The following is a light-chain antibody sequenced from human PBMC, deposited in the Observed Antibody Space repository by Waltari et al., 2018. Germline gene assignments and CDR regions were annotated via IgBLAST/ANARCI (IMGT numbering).Light chain of an antibody. CDR2: GAS. CDR1: QSVSSN. CDR3: QQYNNWPPWT. J-gene: IGKJ1*01. V-gene: IGKV3-15*01. Sequence: EIVMTQSPATLYVSPGERATLSCRASQSVSSNVAWYQQKPGQAPRLLIYGASTRATGIPARFSGSGSGTEFTLTISSLQSEDFAVYYCQQYNNWPPWTFGQGTKVEIK.